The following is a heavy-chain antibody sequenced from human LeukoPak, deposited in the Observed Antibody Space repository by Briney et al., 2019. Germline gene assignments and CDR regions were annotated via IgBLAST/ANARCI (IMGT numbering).Heavy chain of an antibody. Sequence: KPPETLSLTCTVSGGSVSRGGYYWNWIRQHPGKGLEWIGFTSYSEGTYYNPSLMSRITISVDRSQNQFSLKMRDVTAADTAVYFCATADWESFYFDSWGQGALFAVSS. CDR2: TSYSEGT. J-gene: IGHJ4*02. CDR3: ATADWESFYFDS. D-gene: IGHD1-26*01. V-gene: IGHV4-31*03. CDR1: GGSVSRGGYY.